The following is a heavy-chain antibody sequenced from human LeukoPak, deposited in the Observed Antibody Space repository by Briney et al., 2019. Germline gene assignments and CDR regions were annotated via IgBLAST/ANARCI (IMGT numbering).Heavy chain of an antibody. J-gene: IGHJ4*01. CDR2: IYYTGSS. Sequence: SETLSLTCTVSGGSVSDYYWSWIRQSPGKGLEWIGYIYYTGSSSYNPSLRSQVTISADTSKNQFSLKLSSVTAADTAVYYCASRKLGNDYWGQGTLVTVSS. CDR3: ASRKLGNDY. D-gene: IGHD7-27*01. V-gene: IGHV4-59*02. CDR1: GGSVSDYY.